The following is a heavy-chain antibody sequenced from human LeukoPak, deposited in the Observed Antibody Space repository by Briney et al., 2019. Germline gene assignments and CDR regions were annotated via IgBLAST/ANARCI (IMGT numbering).Heavy chain of an antibody. Sequence: SETLSLTCTVSGGSISSYYWSWIRQPPGKGLEWIGYIYHSGTTNYNPSLKSRVTISVDTSKNQFSLKLSSVTAADTAVYYCARDGSSAFDYWGQGTLVTVSS. D-gene: IGHD6-6*01. V-gene: IGHV4-59*12. CDR2: IYHSGTT. CDR3: ARDGSSAFDY. J-gene: IGHJ4*02. CDR1: GGSISSYY.